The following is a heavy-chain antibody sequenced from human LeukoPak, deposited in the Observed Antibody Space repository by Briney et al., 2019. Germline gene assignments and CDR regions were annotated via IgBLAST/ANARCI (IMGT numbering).Heavy chain of an antibody. V-gene: IGHV3-23*01. D-gene: IGHD3-22*01. CDR1: GFTFSGYT. J-gene: IGHJ4*02. CDR3: ARDIHDSSGYYYDY. CDR2: VSARGDKT. Sequence: GGSLRLSCVASGFTFSGYTMSWVRQAPGKGPEWISAVSARGDKTYYADSVKGRFTVSRDNSKDTLFLQMISLRAEDTALYYYARDIHDSSGYYYDYWGQGTLVTVSP.